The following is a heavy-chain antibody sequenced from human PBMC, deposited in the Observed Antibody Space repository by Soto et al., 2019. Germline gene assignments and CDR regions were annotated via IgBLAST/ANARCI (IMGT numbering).Heavy chain of an antibody. D-gene: IGHD3-16*01. J-gene: IGHJ5*01. CDR2: IIPIFGTA. Sequence: SNSRRSPQQAPGQGLEWMGGIIPIFGTANYAQKFQGRVTINPDTSNNQVSLQLNSVTPDDTAVYYCARLIGNSWLDSWGQGTLVTVSS. CDR3: ARLIGNSWLDS. CDR1: SNS. V-gene: IGHV1-69*06.